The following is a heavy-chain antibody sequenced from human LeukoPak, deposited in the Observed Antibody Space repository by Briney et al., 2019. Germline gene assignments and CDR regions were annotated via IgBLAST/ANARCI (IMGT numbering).Heavy chain of an antibody. CDR1: GGSISSYY. J-gene: IGHJ4*02. Sequence: SSETLSLTCTVSGGSISSYYWSWIRQPPGKGLEWIGEIYHSGSTNYNPSLKSRVTISVDNSKNQLSMRLTSVTDADTAVYYCVRNGNYCLEYWGQGTLVTVSS. CDR2: IYHSGST. D-gene: IGHD3-10*01. V-gene: IGHV4-59*12. CDR3: VRNGNYCLEY.